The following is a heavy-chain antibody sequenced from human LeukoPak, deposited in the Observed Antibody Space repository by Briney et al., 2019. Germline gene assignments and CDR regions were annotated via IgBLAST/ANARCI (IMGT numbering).Heavy chain of an antibody. D-gene: IGHD3-3*01. V-gene: IGHV3-21*01. CDR2: ISSSSSYI. J-gene: IGHJ5*02. CDR1: GSTFSSYS. Sequence: GGSLRLSCAASGSTFSSYSMNWVRQAPGKGLEWVSSISSSSSYIYYADSVKGRFTISRDNAKNSLYLQMNSLRAEDTAVYYCARGNSLSGPNWFDPWGQGTLVTVSS. CDR3: ARGNSLSGPNWFDP.